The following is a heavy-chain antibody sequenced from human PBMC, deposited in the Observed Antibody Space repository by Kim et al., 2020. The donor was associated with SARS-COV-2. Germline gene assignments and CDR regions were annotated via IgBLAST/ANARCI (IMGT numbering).Heavy chain of an antibody. Sequence: DSDTRYSPSVQGQVTISADKSISTAYLQWSSLKASDTAMYYCARSLAPDYWGQGTLVTVSS. V-gene: IGHV5-51*01. CDR3: ARSLAPDY. J-gene: IGHJ4*02. CDR2: DSDT.